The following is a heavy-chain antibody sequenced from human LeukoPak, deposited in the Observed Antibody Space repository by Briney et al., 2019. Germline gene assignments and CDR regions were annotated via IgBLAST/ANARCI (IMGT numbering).Heavy chain of an antibody. V-gene: IGHV4-34*01. Sequence: PSETLSLTCAVYGGSFSGYYWSWIRQPPGKGLEWIGEINHSGSTNYNPSLKSRVTISVDTSKNQFSLKLSSVTAADTAVYYCARHMGSSWSYYYYYMDVWGKGTTVTISS. J-gene: IGHJ6*03. CDR3: ARHMGSSWSYYYYYMDV. CDR2: INHSGST. D-gene: IGHD6-13*01. CDR1: GGSFSGYY.